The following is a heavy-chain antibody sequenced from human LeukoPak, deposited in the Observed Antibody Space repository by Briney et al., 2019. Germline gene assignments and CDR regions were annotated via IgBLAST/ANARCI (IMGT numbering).Heavy chain of an antibody. CDR1: GFTVSSNY. CDR2: IYSGGST. V-gene: IGHV3-66*01. CDR3: VQAGFGEFDAFDI. D-gene: IGHD3-10*01. J-gene: IGHJ3*02. Sequence: GGSLRLSCAASGFTVSSNYMSWVRQAPGKGLEWVSVIYSGGSTYYADSVKGRFTISRDNSKNTLYLQMNSLRAEDTAVYYCVQAGFGEFDAFDIWGQGTMVTVSS.